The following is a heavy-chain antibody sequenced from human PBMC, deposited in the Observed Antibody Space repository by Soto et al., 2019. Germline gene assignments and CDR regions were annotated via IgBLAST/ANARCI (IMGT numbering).Heavy chain of an antibody. CDR3: ARQDSRGYAY. J-gene: IGHJ4*02. CDR1: GYIFTSNW. D-gene: IGHD6-19*01. CDR2: IFPGDSDT. V-gene: IGHV5-51*01. Sequence: PGEFLKISCKGSGYIFTSNWIAWVRQMPGEGLEWMGIIFPGDSDTTYSPSFQGQVTISADKSISTTYLQWSGLKASDTAMYYCARQDSRGYAYWGQGTVVTVSS.